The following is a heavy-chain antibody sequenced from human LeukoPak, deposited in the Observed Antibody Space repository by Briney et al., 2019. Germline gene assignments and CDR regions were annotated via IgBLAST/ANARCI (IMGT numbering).Heavy chain of an antibody. V-gene: IGHV3-30*09. D-gene: IGHD5-24*01. Sequence: GGSLRLSCAASGFTFSNYAIYWVRQAPGKGLEWVSVISTDGNYKYYADSVKGRFAVSRDNSKNMLYLQMNSLSADDAAVYYCARRPVATIKGYFDSWGQGTLVTVSS. J-gene: IGHJ4*02. CDR2: ISTDGNYK. CDR1: GFTFSNYA. CDR3: ARRPVATIKGYFDS.